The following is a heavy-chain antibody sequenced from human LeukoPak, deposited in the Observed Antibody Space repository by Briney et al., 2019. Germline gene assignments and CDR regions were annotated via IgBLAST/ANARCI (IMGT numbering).Heavy chain of an antibody. Sequence: GESLKISWKGSGYSFSSSWIGWVRQMPGKGLEWMGIIYPGESDTRYSPSFQGQVNILADKPISTAYLQWSSLRASDTAMYYCTRTIVGDTLGGKYYYMDVWGKGTTVTVSS. J-gene: IGHJ6*03. CDR3: TRTIVGDTLGGKYYYMDV. V-gene: IGHV5-51*01. CDR1: GYSFSSSW. D-gene: IGHD1-26*01. CDR2: IYPGESDT.